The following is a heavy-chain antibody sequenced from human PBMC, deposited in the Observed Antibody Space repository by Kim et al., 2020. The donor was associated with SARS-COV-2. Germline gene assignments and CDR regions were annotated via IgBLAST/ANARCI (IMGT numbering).Heavy chain of an antibody. J-gene: IGHJ4*02. Sequence: YAPSVKGRITINPDTSKNPFSLQLNSVTPEDTAVYYCARDRQRAGTGVDYWGQGTLVTVSS. V-gene: IGHV6-1*01. CDR3: ARDRQRAGTGVDY. D-gene: IGHD6-19*01.